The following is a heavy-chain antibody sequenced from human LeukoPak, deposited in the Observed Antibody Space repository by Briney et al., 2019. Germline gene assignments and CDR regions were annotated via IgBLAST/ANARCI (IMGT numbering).Heavy chain of an antibody. Sequence: PSETLSLTCTVSGASISSSSYYGAWIRQPPEKGLEWIGSIYFIGSTYYNTSLKSRVTISVDTSKNQFSLNLSSVTAADTAVYYCARGIIGTFDFWGQGILVSVSS. CDR2: IYFIGST. D-gene: IGHD1-7*01. V-gene: IGHV4-39*02. CDR3: ARGIIGTFDF. J-gene: IGHJ4*02. CDR1: GASISSSSYY.